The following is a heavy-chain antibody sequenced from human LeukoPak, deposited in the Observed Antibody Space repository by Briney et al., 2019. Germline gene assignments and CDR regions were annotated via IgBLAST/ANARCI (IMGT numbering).Heavy chain of an antibody. CDR3: ARGIAARRSYAFDI. CDR1: GGSLSTYS. Sequence: SETMSLTCSVSGGSLSTYSWTWIRQPPGKGLEWIGEINHSGSTNYNPSLKSRVTISVDTSKNQFSLKLSSVTAADTAVYYCARGIAARRSYAFDIWGQGTMVTVPS. J-gene: IGHJ3*02. CDR2: INHSGST. V-gene: IGHV4-34*01. D-gene: IGHD6-6*01.